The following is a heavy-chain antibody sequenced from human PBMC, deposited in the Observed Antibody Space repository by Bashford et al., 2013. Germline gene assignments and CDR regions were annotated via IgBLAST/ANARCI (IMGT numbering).Heavy chain of an antibody. J-gene: IGHJ4*02. CDR3: ASGGWYLSD. Sequence: VRQAPGKGLEWVSRISGNSRNADYADSVKGRFTISRDNSKNTLYLQMTSLRVEDTAVYYCASGGWYLSDCGQGTLVTVSS. CDR2: ISGNSRNA. V-gene: IGHV3-23*01. D-gene: IGHD6-19*01.